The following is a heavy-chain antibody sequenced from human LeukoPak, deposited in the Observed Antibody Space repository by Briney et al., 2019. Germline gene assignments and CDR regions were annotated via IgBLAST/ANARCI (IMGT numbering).Heavy chain of an antibody. D-gene: IGHD3-3*01. J-gene: IGHJ4*02. CDR3: ARFPLRFLEWLSLDY. CDR2: INWNGGST. CDR1: GFTFDDYG. Sequence: GGSLRLSCAASGFTFDDYGMSWVRQAPGKGLEWVSGINWNGGSTGYADSVRGRFTISRDNAKNSLYLQMNSLRAEDTALYYCARFPLRFLEWLSLDYWGQGTLVTVSS. V-gene: IGHV3-20*04.